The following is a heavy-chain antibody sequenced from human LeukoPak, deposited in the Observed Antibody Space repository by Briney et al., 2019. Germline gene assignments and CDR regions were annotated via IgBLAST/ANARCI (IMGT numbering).Heavy chain of an antibody. J-gene: IGHJ4*02. V-gene: IGHV1-69*05. CDR3: ARLGPYCGGDCYSSAGY. CDR1: GGTFSSYA. CDR2: IIPIFGTA. Sequence: SSVKVSCKASGGTFSSYAISWVRQAPGQGLEWMGGIIPIFGTANYAQKFQGRVTITTDESTSTAYMELSSLRSEDTAVYYCARLGPYCGGDCYSSAGYWGQGTLVTVSS. D-gene: IGHD2-21*02.